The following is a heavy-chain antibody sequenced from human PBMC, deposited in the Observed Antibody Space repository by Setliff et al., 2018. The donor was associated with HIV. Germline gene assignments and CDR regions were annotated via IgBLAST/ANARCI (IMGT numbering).Heavy chain of an antibody. V-gene: IGHV1-69*13. CDR1: GGTFSSYA. D-gene: IGHD5-18*01. J-gene: IGHJ6*02. CDR2: IIPIFGTA. Sequence: SVKVSCKASGGTFSSYAISWVQQAPGQGLEWMGGIIPIFGTANYAQKFQGRVAITADESTSTAYMEMISLRSEDTAVYYRARPSDTAMVTVGYYYYGMDVWGQGTTVTVSS. CDR3: ARPSDTAMVTVGYYYYGMDV.